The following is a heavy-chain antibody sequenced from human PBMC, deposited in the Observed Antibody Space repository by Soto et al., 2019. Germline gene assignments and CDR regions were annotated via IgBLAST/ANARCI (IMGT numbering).Heavy chain of an antibody. J-gene: IGHJ6*02. CDR3: AREDIVVVPAAINDYYYGMDV. CDR1: GGTFSSYA. V-gene: IGHV1-69*13. D-gene: IGHD2-2*01. CDR2: IIPIFGTA. Sequence: GASVKVSCKASGGTFSSYAISWVRQAPGQGLEWMGGIIPIFGTANYAQKFQGRVTITADESTSTAYMELSSLRSEDTAVYYCAREDIVVVPAAINDYYYGMDVWGQGTTVTVSS.